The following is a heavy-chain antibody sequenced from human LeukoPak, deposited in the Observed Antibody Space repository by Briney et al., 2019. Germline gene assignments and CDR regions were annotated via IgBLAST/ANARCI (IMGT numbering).Heavy chain of an antibody. J-gene: IGHJ4*02. CDR1: GLTFSSYW. Sequence: GGSLRLSCAASGLTFSSYWMSWVRQAPGKGLEWVANIKQDGSDKYYVDSVKGRFTISRDNAKNSLYLQMNSLRVEDTAVYYCAGYDDSSGQLRRFDYWGQGTWSPSPQ. CDR3: AGYDDSSGQLRRFDY. V-gene: IGHV3-7*01. D-gene: IGHD3-22*01. CDR2: IKQDGSDK.